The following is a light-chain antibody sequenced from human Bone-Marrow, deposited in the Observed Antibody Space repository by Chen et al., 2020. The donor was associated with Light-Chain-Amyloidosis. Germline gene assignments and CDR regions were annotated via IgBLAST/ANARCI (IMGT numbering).Light chain of an antibody. J-gene: IGLJ1*01. V-gene: IGLV1-51*01. Sequence: QSVLTQPPSVSAAPGQEVTISCSGYGSNIRNNYVAWYQQLPGTAPTLLIYDNNKRPSGIPHRFSGSKSGTAATLGITGLQTGDEADYYCGTWDSSLSVHVFGTGTKVTVL. CDR1: GSNIRNNY. CDR2: DNN. CDR3: GTWDSSLSVHV.